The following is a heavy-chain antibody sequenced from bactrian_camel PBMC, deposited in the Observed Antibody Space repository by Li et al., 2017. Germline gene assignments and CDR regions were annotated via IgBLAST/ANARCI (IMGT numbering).Heavy chain of an antibody. CDR2: IDSDENT. V-gene: IGHV3S6*01. CDR3: AADSVNLQLARHYKY. J-gene: IGHJ4*01. Sequence: HVQLVESGGGSVQAGGSLRLSCAPSGLSVSDFSMAWFRQSPGKEREGVAGIDSDENTNYAASVKERFTISKDYTRKILYLQMDSLKPEDTAMYFCAADSVNLQLARHYKYWGQGTQVTVS. D-gene: IGHD2*01. CDR1: GLSVSDFS.